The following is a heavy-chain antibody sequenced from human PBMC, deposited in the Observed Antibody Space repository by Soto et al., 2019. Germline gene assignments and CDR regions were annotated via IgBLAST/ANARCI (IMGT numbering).Heavy chain of an antibody. V-gene: IGHV3-30-3*01. J-gene: IGHJ4*02. D-gene: IGHD1-20*01. Sequence: GGSLRLSCAASGFTFSSYAMHWVRQAPGKGLEWVAVISYDGSNKYYADSVKGRFTISRDNSKNTLYLQMNSLRAEDTAVYYCARDNWITQNFDYWGQGTLVTVSS. CDR2: ISYDGSNK. CDR1: GFTFSSYA. CDR3: ARDNWITQNFDY.